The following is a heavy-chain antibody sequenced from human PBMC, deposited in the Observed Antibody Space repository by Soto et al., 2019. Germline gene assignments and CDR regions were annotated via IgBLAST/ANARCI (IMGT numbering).Heavy chain of an antibody. D-gene: IGHD6-19*01. CDR2: VSATAGTT. J-gene: IGHJ4*02. CDR3: AKDRLAGGFDY. V-gene: IGHV3-23*04. Sequence: DVQLVDSGGGLVQPGGSLRLSCAASGFTFSHYAMSWVRQAPGKGLEWVSLVSATAGTTYYTDSVKGRFTISIDNSRNTVYLQMNSMRADDTAVYYCAKDRLAGGFDYWGQGTLVTVSS. CDR1: GFTFSHYA.